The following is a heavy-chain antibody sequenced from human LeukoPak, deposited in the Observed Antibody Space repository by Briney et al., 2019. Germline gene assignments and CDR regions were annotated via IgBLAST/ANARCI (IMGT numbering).Heavy chain of an antibody. Sequence: PSETLSLTCAVSGGSISSGGYSWSWIRQPPGKGLEWIGYIYHSGSTYYNPSLKSRVTISVDRSKNQFSLKLSSVTAADTAVYYCARDQRDPYYGDYVDYWGQGTLVTVSS. CDR2: IYHSGST. D-gene: IGHD4-17*01. CDR1: GGSISSGGYS. J-gene: IGHJ4*02. V-gene: IGHV4-30-2*01. CDR3: ARDQRDPYYGDYVDY.